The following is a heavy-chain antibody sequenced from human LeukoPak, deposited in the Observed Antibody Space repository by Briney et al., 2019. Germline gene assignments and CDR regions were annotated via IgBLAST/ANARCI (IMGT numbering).Heavy chain of an antibody. D-gene: IGHD4-17*01. Sequence: GGSLRLSCAASGFTFSSYAMHWVRQAPGKGLEWVAVISYDGSNKYYADSVKGRFTIPRDNSKNTLYLQMNSLRAEDTAVYYCARDPEDYGEEQYYFDYWGQGTLVTVSS. J-gene: IGHJ4*02. V-gene: IGHV3-30*04. CDR1: GFTFSSYA. CDR2: ISYDGSNK. CDR3: ARDPEDYGEEQYYFDY.